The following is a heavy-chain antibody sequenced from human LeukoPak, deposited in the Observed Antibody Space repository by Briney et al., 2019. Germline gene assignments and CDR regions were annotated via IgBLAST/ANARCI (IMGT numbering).Heavy chain of an antibody. J-gene: IGHJ3*02. CDR2: INAGNGNT. V-gene: IGHV1-3*01. D-gene: IGHD3-22*01. CDR1: GYTFTSYA. Sequence: GASVKVSCKASGYTFTSYAMHWVRQAPGQRLEWMGWINAGNGNTKYSQKFQGRVTITRDTSASTAYMELSSLRSEDTAVYYCARAGDYYDSSGYPLPDAFDIWGQGTMVTVSS. CDR3: ARAGDYYDSSGYPLPDAFDI.